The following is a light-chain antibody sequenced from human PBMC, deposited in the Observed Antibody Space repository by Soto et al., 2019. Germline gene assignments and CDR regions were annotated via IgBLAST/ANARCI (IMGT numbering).Light chain of an antibody. Sequence: DIQMTQSPSTLSASGGDRVTITCRASQTISNWLAWYQQKPWKAPRLLIYDASTLESGVPSRFSGSASGTEFTLTISSLQPDDFSTYYCQQHTFGQGTKLEIK. CDR1: QTISNW. V-gene: IGKV1-5*01. J-gene: IGKJ2*01. CDR2: DAS. CDR3: QQHT.